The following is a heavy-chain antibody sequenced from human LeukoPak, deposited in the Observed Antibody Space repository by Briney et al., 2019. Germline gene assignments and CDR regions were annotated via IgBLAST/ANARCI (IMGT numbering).Heavy chain of an antibody. Sequence: PSETLSLTCAVYGESFSGYYWSWVRQPPGKGLRWIGEINHSGRIKYNTSLTRGVTISLDTSKIQFSLKLSSVTAADTAVYCCARGKYDSGGYYLDYWGQGTLVTVSS. J-gene: IGHJ4*02. D-gene: IGHD3-22*01. CDR2: INHSGRI. CDR1: GESFSGYY. CDR3: ARGKYDSGGYYLDY. V-gene: IGHV4-34*01.